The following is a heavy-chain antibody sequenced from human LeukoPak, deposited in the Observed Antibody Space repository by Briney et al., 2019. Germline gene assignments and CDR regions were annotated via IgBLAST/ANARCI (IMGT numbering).Heavy chain of an antibody. J-gene: IGHJ4*02. CDR2: ISSSSTYI. CDR3: ARSWGELSFFDS. CDR1: GFTFTSYS. V-gene: IGHV3-21*01. D-gene: IGHD3-16*02. Sequence: GGSLRLSCAASGFTFTSYSMNWVRQAPGKGLEWVSCISSSSTYIYYADSVKGRFTISRDNAKNSLYLQMNSLTAEDTAVYYCARSWGELSFFDSWRQGTLVTVPS.